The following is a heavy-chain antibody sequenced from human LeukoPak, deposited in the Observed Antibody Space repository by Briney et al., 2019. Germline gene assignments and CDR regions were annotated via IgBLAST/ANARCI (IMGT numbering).Heavy chain of an antibody. D-gene: IGHD6-19*01. CDR3: AREASSGWSDS. Sequence: GGSLRLSCAASGFTFSSYSINWVRQAPGKGLEWVSSISSSSTYIYYADSVKGRFTISRDNAKNSLYLQMNSLRAEDTAVYYCAREASSGWSDSWGQGTLVPVSS. J-gene: IGHJ5*01. CDR1: GFTFSSYS. V-gene: IGHV3-21*01. CDR2: ISSSSTYI.